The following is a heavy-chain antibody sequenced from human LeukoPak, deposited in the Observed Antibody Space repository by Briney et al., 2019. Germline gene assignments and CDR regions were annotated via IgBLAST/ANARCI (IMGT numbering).Heavy chain of an antibody. J-gene: IGHJ5*02. Sequence: PSETLSLTCAVYGGSFSGYYWSWIRQPPGKGLEWIGEINHSGSTNYNPSLKSRVTISVDTSKNQFSLKLSSVTAADTAVYFCARGVYCSSTSCYTPEWFDPWGQGTLVTVSS. V-gene: IGHV4-34*01. D-gene: IGHD2-2*02. CDR1: GGSFSGYY. CDR3: ARGVYCSSTSCYTPEWFDP. CDR2: INHSGST.